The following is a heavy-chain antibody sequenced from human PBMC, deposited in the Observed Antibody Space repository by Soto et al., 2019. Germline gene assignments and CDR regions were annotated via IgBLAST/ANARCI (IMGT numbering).Heavy chain of an antibody. CDR3: ARDSAAADY. Sequence: ASVKVSCKVSGYTLTELSMHWVRQAPGKGLEWIGRFDPDGGETIYAQKFRGRVTMARDTSTSTVYMDLSSLRFDDTAVYYCARDSAAADYWGQGTLVTVSS. CDR2: FDPDGGET. J-gene: IGHJ4*02. CDR1: GYTLTELS. V-gene: IGHV1-24*01. D-gene: IGHD6-13*01.